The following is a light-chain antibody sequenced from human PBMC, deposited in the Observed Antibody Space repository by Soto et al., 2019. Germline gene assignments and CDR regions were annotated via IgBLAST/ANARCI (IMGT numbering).Light chain of an antibody. Sequence: QSALTQPASVSGSPGQSITISCTGSSSDVGGYDYVSWYQQHPGKVPKLMIYEVRNRPSGVSNRFSGSKSGNTASLTISGLQAEDEADHYCSSYTRSSTEVFGTGTKLTVL. CDR3: SSYTRSSTEV. J-gene: IGLJ1*01. CDR2: EVR. V-gene: IGLV2-14*01. CDR1: SSDVGGYDY.